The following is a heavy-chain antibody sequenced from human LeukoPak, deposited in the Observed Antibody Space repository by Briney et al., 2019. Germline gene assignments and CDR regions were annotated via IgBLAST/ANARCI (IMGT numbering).Heavy chain of an antibody. CDR2: IYSGGST. J-gene: IGHJ5*02. CDR3: ARAVVVTAIGWFDP. Sequence: GGSLRLSCAASGFTVSSNYMSWVRQAPGKGLEWVSVIYSGGSTYYADSVKGRFTISRDNSKNTLYLQTNSLRAEDTAVYYCARAVVVTAIGWFDPWGQGTLVTVSS. V-gene: IGHV3-53*01. CDR1: GFTVSSNY. D-gene: IGHD2-21*02.